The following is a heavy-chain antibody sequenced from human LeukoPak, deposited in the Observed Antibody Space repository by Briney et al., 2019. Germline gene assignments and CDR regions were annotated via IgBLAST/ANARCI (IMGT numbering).Heavy chain of an antibody. D-gene: IGHD3-10*01. CDR1: GFTFSSYE. CDR2: ISSSGSTI. CDR3: ARRVRGSGSSELDY. J-gene: IGHJ4*02. V-gene: IGHV3-48*03. Sequence: PGGSLRLSCAASGFTFSSYETNWVRQAPGKGLEWVSYISSSGSTIYYADSVKGRFTISRDNAKNSLYLQMNSLRAEDTAVYYCARRVRGSGSSELDYWGQGTLATVSS.